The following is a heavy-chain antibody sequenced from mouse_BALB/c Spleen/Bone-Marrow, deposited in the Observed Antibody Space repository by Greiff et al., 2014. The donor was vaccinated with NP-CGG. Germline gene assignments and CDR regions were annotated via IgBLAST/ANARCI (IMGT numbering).Heavy chain of an antibody. D-gene: IGHD2-2*01. Sequence: DLVKPGASVKLSCKASGYTFTNYWINWIKQRPGQGLEWIGRIAPGSGSTYYNEMFKGKTTLTVDTSSSTAYIQLSSLSSEDSDVYFCARERYGDDGWYFDVWGAGTTVTVSS. V-gene: IGHV1S41*01. CDR3: ARERYGDDGWYFDV. J-gene: IGHJ1*01. CDR1: GYTFTNYW. CDR2: IAPGSGST.